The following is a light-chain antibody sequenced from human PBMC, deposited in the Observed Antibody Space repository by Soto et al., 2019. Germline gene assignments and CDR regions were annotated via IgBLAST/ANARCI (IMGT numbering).Light chain of an antibody. CDR3: QQYRA. Sequence: DLTMTPSPCTVSASAGDRVTSTCRASQSISSWLAWYQQKPGKAPKLLIYDASSLESGVPSRFSGSGSGTEFTLTISSLQPDDFATYYCQQYRAFGQGTNVDIK. CDR1: QSISSW. V-gene: IGKV1-5*01. J-gene: IGKJ1*01. CDR2: DAS.